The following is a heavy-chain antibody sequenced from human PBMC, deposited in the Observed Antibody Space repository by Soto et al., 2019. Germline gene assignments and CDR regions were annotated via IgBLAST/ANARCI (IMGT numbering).Heavy chain of an antibody. CDR1: GYTFTIYA. CDR2: INPSDGNT. Sequence: ASVKVSCKASGYTFTIYAMHWVRQAPGQRLEWMGWINPSDGNTNFAQKFEDRVTMTTATSTNTVFLELRSLKSDDTAIYYCARDRLRGYDSSGFYSWGQGTMVTVSS. V-gene: IGHV1-3*01. CDR3: ARDRLRGYDSSGFYS. D-gene: IGHD3-22*01. J-gene: IGHJ4*02.